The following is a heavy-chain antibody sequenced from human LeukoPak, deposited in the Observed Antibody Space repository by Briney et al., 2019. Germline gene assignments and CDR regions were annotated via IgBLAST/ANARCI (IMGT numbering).Heavy chain of an antibody. CDR2: ISSSSSYI. J-gene: IGHJ3*02. CDR1: GFTFSSYS. CDR3: ASEYVLLWFGEPPDAFDI. D-gene: IGHD3-10*01. Sequence: PGGSLRLSCAASGFTFSSYSMNWVRQAPGKGLEWVSSISSSSSYIYYADSVKGRFTISRDNAKNSLYLQMNSLRAEDTAVYYCASEYVLLWFGEPPDAFDIWGQGTMVTVSS. V-gene: IGHV3-21*01.